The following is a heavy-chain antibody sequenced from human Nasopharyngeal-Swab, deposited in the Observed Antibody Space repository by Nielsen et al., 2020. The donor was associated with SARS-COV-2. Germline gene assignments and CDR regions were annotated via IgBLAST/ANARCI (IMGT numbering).Heavy chain of an antibody. V-gene: IGHV4-34*01. CDR3: ARSLRITIFGVVIISRWFDP. J-gene: IGHJ5*02. Sequence: SETLSLICAVYGGSFSGYYWSWIRQPPGKGLEWIGEINHSGSTNYNPSFKSRVTISVDTYKNQFSLKLSSVTAADTAVYYCARSLRITIFGVVIISRWFDPWGQGTLVTVSS. CDR1: GGSFSGYY. CDR2: INHSGST. D-gene: IGHD3-3*01.